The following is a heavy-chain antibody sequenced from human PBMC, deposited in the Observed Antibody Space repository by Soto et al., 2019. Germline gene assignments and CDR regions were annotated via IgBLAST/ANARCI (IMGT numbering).Heavy chain of an antibody. D-gene: IGHD3-16*02. Sequence: EVQLVESGGGLVKPGGSLRLSCAVSGLTFRNVWMNWVRQAPGKGLEWVGRIKRKDDGGTTDYAAPVKGRFTISRDDSRNTLYLQMNSLYTEDTAVYYCATGMRMARYGAFDYWGQGTLVTVSS. CDR1: GLTFRNVW. CDR3: ATGMRMARYGAFDY. CDR2: IKRKDDGGTT. V-gene: IGHV3-15*01. J-gene: IGHJ4*02.